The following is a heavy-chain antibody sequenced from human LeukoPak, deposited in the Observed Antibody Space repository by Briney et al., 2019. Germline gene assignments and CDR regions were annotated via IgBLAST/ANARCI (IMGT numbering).Heavy chain of an antibody. V-gene: IGHV3-30*18. J-gene: IGHJ4*02. CDR2: ISSDGTKK. Sequence: PGRSLRLSCAASGFRFSDYGMHCVRQAPGRGLEWVAVISSDGTKKAYADSVKGRFTISRDNSENTLYLQMSSLRAEDTAVYYCAKRRDYCSGGSCYSLDYWGQGTLVTVSS. D-gene: IGHD2-15*01. CDR1: GFRFSDYG. CDR3: AKRRDYCSGGSCYSLDY.